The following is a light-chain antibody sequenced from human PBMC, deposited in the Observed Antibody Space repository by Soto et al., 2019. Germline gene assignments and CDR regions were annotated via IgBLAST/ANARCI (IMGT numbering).Light chain of an antibody. V-gene: IGLV2-8*01. J-gene: IGLJ1*01. CDR3: SLYTSENAYV. CDR1: NVGEYDY. Sequence: QSALTQPPSASGSPGQSVTISCTGSNVGEYDYVSWYQQHPGKAPKLMIHEVTKRPSGVPDRFSGSKSGNTASLTISGLQAADEADYYCSLYTSENAYVFGTGTKVTVL. CDR2: EVT.